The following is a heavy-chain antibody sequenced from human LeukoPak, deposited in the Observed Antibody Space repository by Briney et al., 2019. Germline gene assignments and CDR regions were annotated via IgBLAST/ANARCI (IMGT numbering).Heavy chain of an antibody. CDR1: GFTFSSFA. V-gene: IGHV3-30*04. Sequence: GSSLRLSCAASGFTFSSFAMHWVRQAPGKGLEWVAFISYVARGTYYGDSVKGRFTVSRDNSKDMVYLQMNSLTTADTAVYYCARSYSLPEYWGQGTLATVSS. CDR3: ARSYSLPEY. D-gene: IGHD1-26*01. J-gene: IGHJ4*02. CDR2: ISYVARGT.